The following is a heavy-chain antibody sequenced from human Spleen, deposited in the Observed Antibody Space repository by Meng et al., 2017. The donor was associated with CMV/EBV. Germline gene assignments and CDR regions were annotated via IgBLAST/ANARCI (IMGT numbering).Heavy chain of an antibody. CDR2: IWYDGSNK. J-gene: IGHJ6*02. CDR1: GFTFSNYA. CDR3: ARDQNPYYDILTGYYKRGDYYYGMDV. Sequence: LSLTCAASGFTFSNYAIHWVRQAPGKGLEWVAIIWYDGSNKYYADSVKGRFTISRDDSKNTVYLQMNNLRAEDTAVYYCARDQNPYYDILTGYYKRGDYYYGMDVWGQGTTVTVSS. V-gene: IGHV3-33*01. D-gene: IGHD3-9*01.